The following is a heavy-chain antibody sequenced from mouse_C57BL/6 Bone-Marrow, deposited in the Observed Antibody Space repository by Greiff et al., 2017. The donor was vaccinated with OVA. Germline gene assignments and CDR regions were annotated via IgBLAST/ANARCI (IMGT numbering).Heavy chain of an antibody. V-gene: IGHV5-9-1*02. CDR1: GFTFSSYA. D-gene: IGHD1-1*01. CDR2: ISSGGDYI. J-gene: IGHJ4*01. CDR3: TRDTPLRRSRAMDY. Sequence: EVQLVESGEGLVKPGGSLKLSCAASGFTFSSYAMSWVRQTPEKRLEWVAYISSGGDYIYYADTVKGRFTISRDNARNTLYLQMSSLKSEDTAMYYCTRDTPLRRSRAMDYWGQGTSVTVSS.